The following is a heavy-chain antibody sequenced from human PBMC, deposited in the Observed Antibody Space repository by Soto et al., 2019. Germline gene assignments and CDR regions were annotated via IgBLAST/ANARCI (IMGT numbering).Heavy chain of an antibody. CDR3: ARGTGITMVRGVSRNWFDP. D-gene: IGHD3-10*01. CDR2: IKQDGSEK. J-gene: IGHJ5*02. Sequence: GGSLRLSCAASGFTFSSYWMSWVRQAPGKGLEWVANIKQDGSEKYYVDSVKGRFTISRDNAKNSLYLQMNSLRAEDTAVYYCARGTGITMVRGVSRNWFDPWGQGTLVTVSS. CDR1: GFTFSSYW. V-gene: IGHV3-7*01.